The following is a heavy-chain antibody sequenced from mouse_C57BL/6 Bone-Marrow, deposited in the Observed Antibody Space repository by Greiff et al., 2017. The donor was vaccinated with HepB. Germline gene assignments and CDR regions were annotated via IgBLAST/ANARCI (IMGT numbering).Heavy chain of an antibody. D-gene: IGHD2-5*01. CDR3: ARSYSNYRAWFAY. CDR2: ISSGSSTI. J-gene: IGHJ3*01. V-gene: IGHV5-17*01. Sequence: EVKLMESGGGLVKPGGSLKLSCAASGFTFSDYGMHWVRQAPEKGLEWVAYISSGSSTIYYADTVKGRFTISRDNAKNTLFLQMTSLRSEDTAMYYCARSYSNYRAWFAYWGQGTLVTGSA. CDR1: GFTFSDYG.